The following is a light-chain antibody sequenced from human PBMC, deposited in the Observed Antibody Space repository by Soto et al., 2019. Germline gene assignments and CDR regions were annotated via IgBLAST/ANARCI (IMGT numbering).Light chain of an antibody. CDR2: AVF. V-gene: IGKV1-39*01. Sequence: DIQMTQSPSSLSASLGDRVTITCRASQSISSYLNWYQQKPGKAPKLLIYAVFSLQSGVPSRFSGSGSGTDFTLTISSLQPDDFATYYCQQSYSSPRTFGQGTKVDIK. CDR3: QQSYSSPRT. CDR1: QSISSY. J-gene: IGKJ1*01.